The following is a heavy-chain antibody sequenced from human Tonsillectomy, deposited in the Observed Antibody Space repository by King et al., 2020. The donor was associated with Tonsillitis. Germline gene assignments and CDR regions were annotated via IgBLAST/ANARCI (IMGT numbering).Heavy chain of an antibody. V-gene: IGHV3-66*01. CDR3: ARGPVVGATIYDY. CDR2: IYSGGYT. J-gene: IGHJ4*02. D-gene: IGHD1-26*01. Sequence: VQLVQSGGGLVQPGGSLRLSCAASGFTVSSNYMTWVRQAPGKGLDWVSVIYSGGYTYYADSVKGRFTISRDNSKNTLYLQMNSLRAEDTAVYYCARGPVVGATIYDYWGQGTLVTVSS. CDR1: GFTVSSNY.